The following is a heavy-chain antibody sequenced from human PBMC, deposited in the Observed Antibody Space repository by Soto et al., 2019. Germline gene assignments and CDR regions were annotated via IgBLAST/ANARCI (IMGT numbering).Heavy chain of an antibody. CDR3: AITHLRLGEHHS. CDR2: MNPNSGNT. CDR1: GYTFTSYD. D-gene: IGHD3-10*01. Sequence: QVQLVQSGAEVKKPGASVKVSCKASGYTFTSYDINWVRQATGQGLEWMGWMNPNSGNTGYAQKFQGRVSMTRNTYKSKAYMELSSLRSEDTAVYYCAITHLRLGEHHSWGQGTLVTVSS. V-gene: IGHV1-8*01. J-gene: IGHJ4*02.